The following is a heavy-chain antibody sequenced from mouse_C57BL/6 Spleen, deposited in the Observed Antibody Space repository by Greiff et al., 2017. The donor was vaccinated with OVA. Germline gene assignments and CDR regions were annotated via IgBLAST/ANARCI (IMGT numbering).Heavy chain of an antibody. Sequence: VQLQQPGAELVRPGTSVKLSCKASGYTFTSYWMHWVKQRPGQGLEWIGVIDPSDSYTNDNQKFKGKATWTVDTSSSTAYMQLSSLTSEDSAVYYCKTGDAMDYWGQGTSVTVSS. V-gene: IGHV1-59*01. J-gene: IGHJ4*01. CDR3: KTGDAMDY. CDR1: GYTFTSYW. CDR2: IDPSDSYT.